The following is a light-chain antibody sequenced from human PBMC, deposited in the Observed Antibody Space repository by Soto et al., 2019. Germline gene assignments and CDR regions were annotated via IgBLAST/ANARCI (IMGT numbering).Light chain of an antibody. CDR3: ETWDINTHVV. CDR2: LEGSGSY. J-gene: IGLJ2*01. Sequence: QPVLTQSSSASASLGSSVKLTCTLSSGHSSYIIAWHQQQPGKAPRYLMKLEGSGSYNKGSGVPDRFSGSSSGADRYLTISNLQFEDEADYHCETWDINTHVVFGGGTKVTVL. V-gene: IGLV4-60*02. CDR1: SGHSSYI.